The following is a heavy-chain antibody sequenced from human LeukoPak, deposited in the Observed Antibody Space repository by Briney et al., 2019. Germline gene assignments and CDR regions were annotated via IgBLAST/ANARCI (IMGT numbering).Heavy chain of an antibody. V-gene: IGHV3-74*01. Sequence: PGGSLRLSCAASGFTYSSNWMNWVRQAPGKGLVWVSRINSDGSSTNYADSVKGRFTISRDNAKNTLYLQMNSLRAEDTTVYYCARGTGYGVFDYWGQGTLVTVSS. D-gene: IGHD1-14*01. CDR3: ARGTGYGVFDY. CDR1: GFTYSSNW. J-gene: IGHJ4*02. CDR2: INSDGSST.